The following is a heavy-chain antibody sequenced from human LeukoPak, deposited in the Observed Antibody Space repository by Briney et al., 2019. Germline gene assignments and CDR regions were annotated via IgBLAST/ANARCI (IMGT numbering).Heavy chain of an antibody. Sequence: GGSLRLSCAASGFTFSSYWMHWVRQAPGNGLVWVSRINSDGSSTSYADSVKGRFTISRDNAKNTLYLQMNSLRAEDTAVYYCASPQEKSILGYWGQGTLVTVSS. J-gene: IGHJ4*02. V-gene: IGHV3-74*01. D-gene: IGHD3-3*01. CDR3: ASPQEKSILGY. CDR2: INSDGSST. CDR1: GFTFSSYW.